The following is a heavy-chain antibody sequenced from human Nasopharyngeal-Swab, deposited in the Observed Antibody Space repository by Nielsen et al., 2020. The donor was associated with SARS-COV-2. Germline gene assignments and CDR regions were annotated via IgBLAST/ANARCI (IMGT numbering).Heavy chain of an antibody. CDR1: GGTFSSYA. Sequence: SVKVSCKDSGGTFSSYAISWVRQAPGQGLEWMGGIIPIFGTANYAQKFQGRVTITADESTSTAYMELSSLRSEDTAVYYCARSPAHSSSWYFGRYYYGMDVWGQGTTVTVSS. J-gene: IGHJ6*02. CDR3: ARSPAHSSSWYFGRYYYGMDV. CDR2: IIPIFGTA. D-gene: IGHD6-13*01. V-gene: IGHV1-69*13.